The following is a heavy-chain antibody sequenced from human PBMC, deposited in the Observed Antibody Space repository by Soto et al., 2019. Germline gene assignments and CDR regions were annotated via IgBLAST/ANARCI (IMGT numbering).Heavy chain of an antibody. J-gene: IGHJ5*02. CDR3: ARGFPLWFEP. CDR2: INPRGGRT. V-gene: IGHV1-46*01. Sequence: ASVKVSCKASGYTFTNYYMHWVRQAPGQGLEWMGMINPRGGRTTYPQKFQGRVTMTTDTSTSTVYMELSSLRSEDTAVYYCARGFPLWFEPWGQGTLVTVSS. D-gene: IGHD3-3*01. CDR1: GYTFTNYY.